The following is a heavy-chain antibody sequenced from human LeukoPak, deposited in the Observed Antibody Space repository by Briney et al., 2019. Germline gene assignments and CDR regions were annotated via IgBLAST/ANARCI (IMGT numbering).Heavy chain of an antibody. CDR3: AKVADPDYYDSSGLYFDY. J-gene: IGHJ4*02. Sequence: GGTLRLSCAASGFTFDDYGMHWVRQGPGQGLEWVSLVSWDGGSTYYADSVKGRFTISRDNSTNSLYLQMNSLRAEDTALYYCAKVADPDYYDSSGLYFDYWGQGTLVTVSS. CDR1: GFTFDDYG. V-gene: IGHV3-43D*04. D-gene: IGHD3-22*01. CDR2: VSWDGGST.